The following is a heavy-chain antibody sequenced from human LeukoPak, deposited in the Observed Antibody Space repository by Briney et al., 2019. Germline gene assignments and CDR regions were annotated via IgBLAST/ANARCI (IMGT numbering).Heavy chain of an antibody. CDR2: ISNDGSKQ. J-gene: IGHJ6*03. CDR1: GFTFSNYP. CDR3: GETSEGEYVVFYLDG. V-gene: IGHV3-30*01. D-gene: IGHD3-16*01. Sequence: GSLRLSCAASGFTFSNYPMHWVRQAPGKGLEWVAAISNDGSKQYYADSVKGRFTISRDNSKSTLSLQMKSLRAEDTAVFYCGETSEGEYVVFYLDGGSKGSTVTAS.